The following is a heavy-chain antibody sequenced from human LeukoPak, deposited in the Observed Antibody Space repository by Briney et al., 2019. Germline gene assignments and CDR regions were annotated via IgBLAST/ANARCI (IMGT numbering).Heavy chain of an antibody. D-gene: IGHD3-10*01. J-gene: IGHJ3*02. V-gene: IGHV3-33*01. CDR3: ARYGVRGPNDAFDI. Sequence: GGSLRLSCAASGFTFSSYGMHWLRQAPGKGLKWVAVIWYDGSNKYYADSVKGRFTISRDNSKNTLYLQMNSLRAEDTAVYYCARYGVRGPNDAFDIWGQGTMVTVSS. CDR2: IWYDGSNK. CDR1: GFTFSSYG.